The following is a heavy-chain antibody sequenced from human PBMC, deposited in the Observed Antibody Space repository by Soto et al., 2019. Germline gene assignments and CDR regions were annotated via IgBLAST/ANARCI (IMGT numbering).Heavy chain of an antibody. D-gene: IGHD3-9*01. CDR1: GGSSSGYY. J-gene: IGHJ6*02. V-gene: IGHV4-34*01. CDR2: INHSGST. CDR3: ARVSARTLRYFDWLSANYYYGMDV. Sequence: SETLSLTCAVYGGSSSGYYWSWIRQPPGKGLEWIGEINHSGSTNYNPSLKSRVTISVDTSKNQFSLKLSSVTAADTAVYYCARVSARTLRYFDWLSANYYYGMDVWGQGTTVT.